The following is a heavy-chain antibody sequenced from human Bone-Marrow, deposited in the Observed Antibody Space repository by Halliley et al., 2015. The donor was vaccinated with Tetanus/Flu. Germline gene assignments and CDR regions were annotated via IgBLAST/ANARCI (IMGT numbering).Heavy chain of an antibody. D-gene: IGHD1-26*01. J-gene: IGHJ4*02. Sequence: KGNTKYAQKVQGRVTMTTDTSTSTAYMELRSLRSDDTAVYYCARDSQWEQLRGLTSAYHFDYWGQGSLVTVSS. CDR3: ARDSQWEQLRGLTSAYHFDY. CDR2: KGNT. V-gene: IGHV1-18*01.